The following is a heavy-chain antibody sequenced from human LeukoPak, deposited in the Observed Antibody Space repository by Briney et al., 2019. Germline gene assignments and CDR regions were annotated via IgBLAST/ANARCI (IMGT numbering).Heavy chain of an antibody. J-gene: IGHJ4*02. CDR2: IKQDESEK. D-gene: IGHD1-1*01. CDR1: GFTFSSYW. CDR3: ARDKSEGPTKLDY. Sequence: GGSLRLSCAASGFTFSSYWMSWVRQAPGKGLEWVANIKQDESEKYYVDSVKGRFTISRDNAKNSLYLQMNSLRAGDTAVYYCARDKSEGPTKLDYWGQGILVTVSS. V-gene: IGHV3-7*01.